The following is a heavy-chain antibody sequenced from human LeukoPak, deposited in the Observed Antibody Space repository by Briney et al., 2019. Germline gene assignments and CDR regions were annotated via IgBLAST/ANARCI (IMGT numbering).Heavy chain of an antibody. Sequence: PGGSLRLSCAASGFTFSSYWMSWVRQAPGKGLEWVANIKQDGSEKYYVDSVKGRFTISRDNAKNSLYLQMNSLRAEDTAVYYCATLNSRYVTGDCGMDVWGQGTTVTVSS. J-gene: IGHJ6*02. V-gene: IGHV3-7*01. CDR2: IKQDGSEK. CDR3: ATLNSRYVTGDCGMDV. D-gene: IGHD3-9*01. CDR1: GFTFSSYW.